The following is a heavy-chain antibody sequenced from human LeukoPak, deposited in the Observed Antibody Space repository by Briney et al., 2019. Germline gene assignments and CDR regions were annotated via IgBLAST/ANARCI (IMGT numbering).Heavy chain of an antibody. V-gene: IGHV1-8*01. J-gene: IGHJ4*02. CDR2: MNPNSGNT. CDR1: GYTFTSYD. D-gene: IGHD2-2*01. CDR3: ARDRGIVVVPAAPFY. Sequence: ASVKVSCKASGYTFTSYDINWVRQATGQGLEWMGWMNPNSGNTGYAQKFQGRVTMTRNTSISTAYMELSRLRSDDTAVYYCARDRGIVVVPAAPFYWGQGTLVTVSS.